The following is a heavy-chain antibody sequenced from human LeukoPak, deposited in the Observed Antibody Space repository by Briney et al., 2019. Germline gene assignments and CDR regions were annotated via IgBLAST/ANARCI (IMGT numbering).Heavy chain of an antibody. CDR3: ARQDFGSGILPGY. Sequence: SETLSLTCTVSGASITNSLYYWVWIRQPPGNGLEWIATVYYTGSTYYNPSLKSRVTISIDTSKSHFSLKLSSVTAADMAVYYCARQDFGSGILPGYWGQGTLVTVSS. CDR1: GASITNSLYY. J-gene: IGHJ4*02. D-gene: IGHD3-10*01. CDR2: VYYTGST. V-gene: IGHV4-39*01.